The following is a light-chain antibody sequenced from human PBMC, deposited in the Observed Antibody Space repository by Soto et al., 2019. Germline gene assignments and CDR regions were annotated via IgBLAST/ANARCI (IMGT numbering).Light chain of an antibody. CDR3: QSADSSGTQGVV. Sequence: SYELTQPPSVSVSPGQTARITCSGDALPKQYAYWYQQKPGQAPVLVIYKDSERPSGIPERFSGYSSGTTVTLTISGVQAEDEADYYCQSADSSGTQGVVFGGGTKLTVL. J-gene: IGLJ2*01. CDR1: ALPKQY. CDR2: KDS. V-gene: IGLV3-25*03.